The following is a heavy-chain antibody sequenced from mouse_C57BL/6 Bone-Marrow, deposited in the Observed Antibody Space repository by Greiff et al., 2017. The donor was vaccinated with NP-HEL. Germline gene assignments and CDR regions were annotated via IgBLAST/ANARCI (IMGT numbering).Heavy chain of an antibody. CDR3: ARRDEAY. V-gene: IGHV1-50*01. CDR1: GYTFTSYW. J-gene: IGHJ3*01. CDR2: IDPSDSYT. Sequence: QVQLQQSGAELVKPGASVKLSCKASGYTFTSYWMQWVKQRPGQGLEWIGEIDPSDSYTNYNQKFKGKATLTVDTSSSTAYMQLSSLTSEDSAVYYCARRDEAYWGQGTLVTVSA.